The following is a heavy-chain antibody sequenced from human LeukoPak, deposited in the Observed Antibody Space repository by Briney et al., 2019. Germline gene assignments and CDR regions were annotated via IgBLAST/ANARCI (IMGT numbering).Heavy chain of an antibody. D-gene: IGHD1-1*01. CDR3: ARDSRGYDWPY. V-gene: IGHV3-23*01. Sequence: GGSLRLSCAASGFTFSSYAMSWVRQAPGKGLEWVSAISGSGGSTYYADSVKGRFTISRDNSKNALYLQMNSLRAEDTAVYYCARDSRGYDWPYWGQGTLVTVSS. CDR1: GFTFSSYA. CDR2: ISGSGGST. J-gene: IGHJ4*02.